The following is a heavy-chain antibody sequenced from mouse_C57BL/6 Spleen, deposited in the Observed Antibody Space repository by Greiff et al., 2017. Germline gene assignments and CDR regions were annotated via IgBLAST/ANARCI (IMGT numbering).Heavy chain of an antibody. CDR2: ISSGGSYT. CDR3: ARHAVTTNFDY. J-gene: IGHJ2*01. V-gene: IGHV5-6*01. D-gene: IGHD2-2*01. CDR1: GFTFSSYG. Sequence: EVMLVESGGDLVKPGGSLKLSCAASGFTFSSYGMSWVRQTPDKRLEWVATISSGGSYTYYPDSVKGRFTISRDNAKNTLYLQMSSLKSEDTAMYYCARHAVTTNFDYWGQGTTLTVSS.